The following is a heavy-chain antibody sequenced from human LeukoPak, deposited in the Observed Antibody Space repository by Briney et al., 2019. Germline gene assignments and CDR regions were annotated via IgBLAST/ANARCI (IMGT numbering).Heavy chain of an antibody. CDR3: AGTYYYDSSGYYHYSL. Sequence: PSETLSLTCAVSGESFSGYYWNWIRQSPGKGLEWIWEINHSGSTNFNPSLKSRVAISVDTSQKQVSLRLTSVTAADTAVYYCAGTYYYDSSGYYHYSLWGQGTLVTVSS. V-gene: IGHV4-34*01. J-gene: IGHJ4*02. CDR2: INHSGST. D-gene: IGHD3-22*01. CDR1: GESFSGYY.